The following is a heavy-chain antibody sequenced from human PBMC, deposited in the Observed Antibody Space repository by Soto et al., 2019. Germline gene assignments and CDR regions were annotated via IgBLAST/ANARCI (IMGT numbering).Heavy chain of an antibody. J-gene: IGHJ4*02. V-gene: IGHV1-69*12. CDR3: ARGQTGGGWGYYFDS. CDR1: GGTFSSYA. D-gene: IGHD3-16*01. CDR2: IIPIFCTA. Sequence: QVQLVQSGAEVKKPGSSVKVSCKASGGTFSSYAIDWVRQAPGQGLEWMGGIIPIFCTADYAQKFQGRVTITADECTNTAYMELSSLRSEDTAVYYCARGQTGGGWGYYFDSWGQGTLVTVSS.